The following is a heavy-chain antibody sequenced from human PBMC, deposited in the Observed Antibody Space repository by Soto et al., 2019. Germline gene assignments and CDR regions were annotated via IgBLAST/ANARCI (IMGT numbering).Heavy chain of an antibody. J-gene: IGHJ4*02. CDR2: ISGSGGST. D-gene: IGHD6-13*01. V-gene: IGHV3-23*01. CDR3: AKENGYSSSWCEFGY. CDR1: GFTFSSYA. Sequence: EVQLLESGGGLVQPGGSLRLSCAASGFTFSSYAMSWVRQAPGKGLEWVSAISGSGGSTYYADSVKGRFTISRDNSKTTLYLQMNSLRAGDAAVYYCAKENGYSSSWCEFGYWGQGSLVTVSS.